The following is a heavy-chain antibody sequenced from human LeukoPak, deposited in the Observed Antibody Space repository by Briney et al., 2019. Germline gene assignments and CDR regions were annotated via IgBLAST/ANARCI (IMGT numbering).Heavy chain of an antibody. V-gene: IGHV4-38-2*01. J-gene: IGHJ6*03. CDR3: ARGTSSSLRYYYYYMDV. D-gene: IGHD6-6*01. CDR2: IHHSGNT. Sequence: SETLSLTCAVSGYSISSGYYWGWIRHPPGKGLEWIGSIHHSGNTYYNPSLKSRVTMSLDTSKNQFSLKLSSVTAADTAVYYCARGTSSSLRYYYYYMDVWGKGTTVTVSS. CDR1: GYSISSGYY.